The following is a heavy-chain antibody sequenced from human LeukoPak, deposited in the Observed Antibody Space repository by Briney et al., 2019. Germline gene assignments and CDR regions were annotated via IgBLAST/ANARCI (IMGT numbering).Heavy chain of an antibody. Sequence: ASVKVSCKASGYTFTGYYMHWVRQAPGQGLEWMGWINPNSGGTNYAQKFQGRVTMTRDTSISTAYMELSRLRSDDTAVYYCARESDIVVVPAASPSFDYWGQGTLVTVSS. CDR3: ARESDIVVVPAASPSFDY. CDR2: INPNSGGT. V-gene: IGHV1-2*02. J-gene: IGHJ4*02. CDR1: GYTFTGYY. D-gene: IGHD2-2*01.